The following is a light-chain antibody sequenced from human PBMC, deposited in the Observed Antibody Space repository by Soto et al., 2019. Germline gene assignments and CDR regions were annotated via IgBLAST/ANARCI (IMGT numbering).Light chain of an antibody. Sequence: DIQMTQSPSSLSASVGDRVTITCRASQGITKYLAWYQQKPGKVPNLLIHTASTLQSGVPSRFSGSGYGTDFTLTISCLQSEDFATYYCQQYYSFPRTFGQGTKVDI. CDR1: QGITKY. J-gene: IGKJ1*01. CDR3: QQYYSFPRT. CDR2: TAS. V-gene: IGKV1-27*01.